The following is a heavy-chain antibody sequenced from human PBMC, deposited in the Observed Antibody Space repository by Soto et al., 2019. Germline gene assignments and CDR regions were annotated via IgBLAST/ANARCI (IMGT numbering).Heavy chain of an antibody. V-gene: IGHV3-48*01. Sequence: LRLSCVASEFTFSNYTLNWVRQAPGKGLERLSYISYSGETISYADSVKGRFTISRDSAKNSLYLQMISLRVEDTAVYYCTRLSPAYYSPYMDVWGKGTTVTVSS. CDR1: EFTFSNYT. CDR3: TRLSPAYYSPYMDV. CDR2: ISYSGETI. J-gene: IGHJ6*03.